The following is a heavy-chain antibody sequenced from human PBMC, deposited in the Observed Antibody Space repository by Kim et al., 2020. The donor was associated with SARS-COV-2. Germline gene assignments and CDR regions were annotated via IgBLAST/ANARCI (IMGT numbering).Heavy chain of an antibody. D-gene: IGHD6-19*01. Sequence: SETLSLTCTVSGGSVSSGSYYWSWIRQPPGKGLEWIGYIYYSGSTNYNPSLKSRVTISVDTSKNQFSLKLSSVTAADTAVYYCARVRLLWLVDYWGQGTLVTVSS. CDR3: ARVRLLWLVDY. CDR1: GGSVSSGSYY. V-gene: IGHV4-61*01. CDR2: IYYSGST. J-gene: IGHJ4*02.